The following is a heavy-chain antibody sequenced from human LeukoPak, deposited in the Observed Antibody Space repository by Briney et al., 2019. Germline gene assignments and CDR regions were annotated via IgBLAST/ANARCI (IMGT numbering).Heavy chain of an antibody. Sequence: PSETLSRTCTVSGGSISSYYWSWIRQPPGKGLEWIGYIYYSGSTNYNPSLKSRVTISVGTSKNQFSLKLSSVTAADTAVYYCARYPYCGGDCPAYYYGMDVWGQGTTVTVSS. J-gene: IGHJ6*02. V-gene: IGHV4-59*01. CDR3: ARYPYCGGDCPAYYYGMDV. CDR1: GGSISSYY. D-gene: IGHD2-21*02. CDR2: IYYSGST.